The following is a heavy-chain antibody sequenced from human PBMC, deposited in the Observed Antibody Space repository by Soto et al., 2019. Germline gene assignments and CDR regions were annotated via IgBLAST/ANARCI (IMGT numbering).Heavy chain of an antibody. CDR3: ARSPNYDILTGYYPPEDNWFDP. J-gene: IGHJ5*02. CDR1: GYTFTSYG. Sequence: ASVKVSCKASGYTFTSYGISWVRQAPGQGLEWMGWISAYNGNTNYAQKLQGRVNMTTDTSTSTAYMELRSLRSDDTAVYYCARSPNYDILTGYYPPEDNWFDPWGQGTLVTVSS. CDR2: ISAYNGNT. V-gene: IGHV1-18*01. D-gene: IGHD3-9*01.